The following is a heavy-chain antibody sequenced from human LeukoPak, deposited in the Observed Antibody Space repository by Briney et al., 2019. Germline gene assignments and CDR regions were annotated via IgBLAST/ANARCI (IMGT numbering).Heavy chain of an antibody. D-gene: IGHD2-15*01. CDR2: INHSGST. V-gene: IGHV4-34*01. Sequence: SETLSLTCAVYGGSFSGYYWSWIRQPPGKGLEWIGEINHSGSTNCNPSLKSRVTISVDTSKDQFSLKLSSVTAADTAVYYCARELNCSGGSCHFDYWGQGTLVTVSS. J-gene: IGHJ4*02. CDR3: ARELNCSGGSCHFDY. CDR1: GGSFSGYY.